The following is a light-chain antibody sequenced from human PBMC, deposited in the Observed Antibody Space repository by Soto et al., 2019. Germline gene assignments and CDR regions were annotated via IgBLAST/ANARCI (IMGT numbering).Light chain of an antibody. CDR1: QSVSTSY. CDR2: GAS. Sequence: EIVLTQSPGTLSLSPGERATLSCRASQSVSTSYLAWYQQKPGQAPRLLIYGASSRATGIPDSFSGSGSGAALTLTSSRLEHEDFAVYYCQQYGSVPLTFGGGTKVEIK. J-gene: IGKJ4*01. CDR3: QQYGSVPLT. V-gene: IGKV3-20*01.